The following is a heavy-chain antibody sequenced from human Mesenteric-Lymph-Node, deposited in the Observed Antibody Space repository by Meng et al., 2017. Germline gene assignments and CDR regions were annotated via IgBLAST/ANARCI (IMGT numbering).Heavy chain of an antibody. J-gene: IGHJ5*02. CDR3: ARCIAVAGNWFDP. CDR2: INAGNGNK. D-gene: IGHD6-19*01. CDR1: GYPFTTYA. V-gene: IGHV1-3*01. Sequence: QVHLVQSGAEVKKPGASLKVSCKVSGYPFTTYALHWVRQAPGQRLEWMGWINAGNGNKRYSQKFQGRVSITRETTGSTAYMELSSLRSEDTAVYYCARCIAVAGNWFDPWGQGTLVTVSS.